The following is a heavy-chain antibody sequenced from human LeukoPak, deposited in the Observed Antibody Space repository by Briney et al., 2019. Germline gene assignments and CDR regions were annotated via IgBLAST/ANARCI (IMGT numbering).Heavy chain of an antibody. Sequence: GGSLRLSCAASGFSISTYEMNWVRQAPGKGLEWVSYLSSSGTIYYADSVKGRFTISRDNSKNTLYLQMNSLRAEDTAVYYCAKDFWSGYYPKYWGQGTLVTVSS. J-gene: IGHJ4*02. CDR1: GFSISTYE. CDR2: LSSSGTI. CDR3: AKDFWSGYYPKY. V-gene: IGHV3-48*03. D-gene: IGHD3-3*01.